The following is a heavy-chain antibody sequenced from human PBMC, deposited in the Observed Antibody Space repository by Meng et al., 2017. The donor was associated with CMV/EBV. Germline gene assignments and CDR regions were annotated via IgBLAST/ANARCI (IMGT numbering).Heavy chain of an antibody. CDR2: IYYSGST. CDR1: GGSISSSSYY. J-gene: IGHJ4*02. V-gene: IGHV4-39*01. Sequence: GSLRLSCTVSGGSISSSSYYWGWIRQPPGKGLEWIGSIYYSGSTYYNPSLKSRVTISVDTSKNQFSLKLSSVTAADTAVYYCARRDDFWSGYLNWGQGTPVTVSS. CDR3: ARRDDFWSGYLN. D-gene: IGHD3-3*01.